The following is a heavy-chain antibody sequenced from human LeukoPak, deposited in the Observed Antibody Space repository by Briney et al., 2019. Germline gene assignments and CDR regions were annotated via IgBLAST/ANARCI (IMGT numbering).Heavy chain of an antibody. D-gene: IGHD6-13*01. J-gene: IGHJ6*02. CDR1: GYTSTSYD. CDR2: MNPNSGNT. CDR3: ARVRGSSSWYSGYYYYYGMDV. Sequence: ASVKVSCKASGYTSTSYDINWVRQATGQGLEWMGWMNPNSGNTGYAQKFQGRVTMTRNTSISTAYMELSSLRSEDTAVYYCARVRGSSSWYSGYYYYYGMDVWGQGTTVTVSS. V-gene: IGHV1-8*01.